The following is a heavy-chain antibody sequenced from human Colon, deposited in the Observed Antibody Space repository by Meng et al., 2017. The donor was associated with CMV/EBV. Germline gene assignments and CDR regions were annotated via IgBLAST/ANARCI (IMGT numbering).Heavy chain of an antibody. CDR2: ISWDGGIS. J-gene: IGHJ6*02. D-gene: IGHD3-10*01. CDR1: GFKFDDFA. Sequence: GGSLRLSCAASGFKFDDFAMHWVRQGPGKGLEWVSLISWDGGISRYADSVKGRFTICRDNSRNSLFLEMNSLSSEDSGLYFCARGIATGGFYAMDAWGQGTTVTVSS. CDR3: ARGIATGGFYAMDA. V-gene: IGHV3-43D*03.